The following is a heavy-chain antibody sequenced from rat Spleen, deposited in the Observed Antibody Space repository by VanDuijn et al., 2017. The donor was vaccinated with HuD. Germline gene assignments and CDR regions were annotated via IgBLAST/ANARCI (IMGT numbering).Heavy chain of an antibody. CDR1: GDSITSIY. D-gene: IGHD1-7*01. Sequence: EVYLQESGPGLVKPSQSLSLTCSVTGDSITSIYWGWIRKLPGNKMEWMGYISYSGSTAYTPSLKSRISITRDTSKNQIFLQLTSVTTEDTATYYCARYPYGSLRVDAWGQGASVTVSS. CDR3: ARYPYGSLRVDA. V-gene: IGHV3-1*01. CDR2: ISYSGST. J-gene: IGHJ4*01.